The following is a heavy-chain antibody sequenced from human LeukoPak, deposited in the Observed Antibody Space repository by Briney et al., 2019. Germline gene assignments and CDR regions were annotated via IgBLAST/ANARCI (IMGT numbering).Heavy chain of an antibody. CDR1: GYSFTSYW. V-gene: IGHV5-51*01. CDR2: IYPGDSDT. Sequence: GESLKISCKGSGYSFTSYWIGWVRQMPGKGLEWMGIIYPGDSDTRYSPSFQGQVTISADKSISTAYLQWSSLKASDTAMYYCARRPATDSVGQQLYYFDYWGQGTLVTVSS. J-gene: IGHJ4*02. D-gene: IGHD6-13*01. CDR3: ARRPATDSVGQQLYYFDY.